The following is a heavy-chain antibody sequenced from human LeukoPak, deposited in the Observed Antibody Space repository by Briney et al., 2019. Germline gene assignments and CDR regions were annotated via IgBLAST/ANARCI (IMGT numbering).Heavy chain of an antibody. CDR1: GFTFSSYA. V-gene: IGHV3-23*01. D-gene: IGHD2-2*01. J-gene: IGHJ5*02. CDR2: ISGSGGST. CDR3: AKGTDIVVVPAAISS. Sequence: PGGSLRLSCAASGFTFSSYAMSWVRQAPGKGLKWVSAISGSGGSTYYADSVKGRFTISRDNSKNTLYLQMNSLRAEDTAVYYCAKGTDIVVVPAAISSWGQGTLVTVSS.